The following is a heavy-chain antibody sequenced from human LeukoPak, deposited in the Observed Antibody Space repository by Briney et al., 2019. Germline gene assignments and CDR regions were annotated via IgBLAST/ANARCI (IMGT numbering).Heavy chain of an antibody. D-gene: IGHD4-17*01. CDR2: ISSSGSTI. V-gene: IGHV3-48*03. CDR3: AKEGTTMTYYYFDY. Sequence: GGSLRLSCAASGFTFSSYEMNWVRQASGKGLEWVSYISSSGSTIYYADSVKGRFTISRDNSKNTLYLQMNSLRAEDTAVYYCAKEGTTMTYYYFDYWGQGTLVTVSS. J-gene: IGHJ4*02. CDR1: GFTFSSYE.